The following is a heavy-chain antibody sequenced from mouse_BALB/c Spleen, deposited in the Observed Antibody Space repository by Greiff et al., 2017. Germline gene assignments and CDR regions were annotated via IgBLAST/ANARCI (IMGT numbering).Heavy chain of an antibody. CDR1: GYSITSDYA. V-gene: IGHV3-2*02. CDR2: ISYSGST. Sequence: ESGPGLVKPSQSLSLTCTVTGYSITSDYAWNWIRQFPGNKLEWMGYISYSGSTSYNPSLKSRISITRDTSKNQFFLQLNSVTTEDTATYYCARTARATSAWFAYWGQGTLVTVSA. CDR3: ARTARATSAWFAY. D-gene: IGHD3-2*01. J-gene: IGHJ3*01.